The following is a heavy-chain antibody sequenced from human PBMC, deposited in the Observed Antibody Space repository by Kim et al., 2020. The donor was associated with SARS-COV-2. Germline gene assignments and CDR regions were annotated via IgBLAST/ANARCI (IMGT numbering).Heavy chain of an antibody. CDR3: ALSVGETAIRPYYFDY. J-gene: IGHJ4*02. Sequence: ASVKVSCKASGYTFTSYYMHWVRQAPGQGLEWMGIINPSGGSTSYAQKFQGRVTMTRDTSTSTVYMELSSLRSEDTAVYYCALSVGETAIRPYYFDYWGQGTLVTVSS. D-gene: IGHD2-2*02. CDR2: INPSGGST. CDR1: GYTFTSYY. V-gene: IGHV1-46*03.